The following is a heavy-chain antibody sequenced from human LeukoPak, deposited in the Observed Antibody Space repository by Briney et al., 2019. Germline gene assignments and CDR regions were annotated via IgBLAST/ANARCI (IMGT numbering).Heavy chain of an antibody. CDR3: AKARGLYCSSTSCYDCDV. D-gene: IGHD2-2*01. Sequence: ALVKVSCKASGYTFTAYYIHWVRQAPGQGLEWMGWINPNSDGTNYAQKFQGRVTLTRDTSITTAYMELSRLRSDDTAVYYCAKARGLYCSSTSCYDCDVWGKGTTVTVSS. CDR2: INPNSDGT. J-gene: IGHJ6*04. V-gene: IGHV1-2*02. CDR1: GYTFTAYY.